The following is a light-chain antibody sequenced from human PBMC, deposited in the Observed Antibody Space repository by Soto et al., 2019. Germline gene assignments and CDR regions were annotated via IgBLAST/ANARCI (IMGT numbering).Light chain of an antibody. V-gene: IGLV1-40*01. Sequence: QSVLTQPPSVSGAPGQRVTISCTGNSSNIGAGYDVHWYQQLPGTVPKLLIYGNRNRPSGVPDRFSGSKSGTSGTLDITGLQTGDEADYYCATWDGSLPGEVFGGGTKLTVL. CDR1: SSNIGAGYD. J-gene: IGLJ2*01. CDR2: GNR. CDR3: ATWDGSLPGEV.